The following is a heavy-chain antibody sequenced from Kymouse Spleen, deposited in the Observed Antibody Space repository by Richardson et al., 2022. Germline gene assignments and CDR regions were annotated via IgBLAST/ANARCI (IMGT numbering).Heavy chain of an antibody. J-gene: IGHJ4*02. CDR2: ISWNSGSI. Sequence: EVQLVESGGGLVQPGRSLRLSCAASGFTFDDYAMHWVRQAPGKGLEWVSGISWNSGSIGYADSVKGRFTISRDNAKNSLYLQMNSLRAEDTALYYCAKDIGSGSYYPTNFDYWGQGTLVTVSS. D-gene: IGHD3-10*01. V-gene: IGHV3-9*01. CDR1: GFTFDDYA. CDR3: AKDIGSGSYYPTNFDY.